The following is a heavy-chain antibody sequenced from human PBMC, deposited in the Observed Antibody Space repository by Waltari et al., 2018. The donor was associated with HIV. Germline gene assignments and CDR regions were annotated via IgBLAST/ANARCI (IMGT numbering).Heavy chain of an antibody. CDR2: ISNSGGST. D-gene: IGHD3-22*01. J-gene: IGHJ4*02. Sequence: EVQLLESGGGLVQPGGSLRLSWAASGFTFSSYAMSWVRQAPGKGLEWVSAISNSGGSTYYADSVKGRFSISRDNSKNTLYLQMNSLRDEDTAVYYCAKDLSSISMIIPRSYFDYWGQGTLVTVSS. CDR1: GFTFSSYA. CDR3: AKDLSSISMIIPRSYFDY. V-gene: IGHV3-23*01.